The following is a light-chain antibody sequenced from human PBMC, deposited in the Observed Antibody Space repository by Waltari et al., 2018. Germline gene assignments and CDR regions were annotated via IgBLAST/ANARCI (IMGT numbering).Light chain of an antibody. CDR3: QKYGTVPAT. CDR2: DAS. J-gene: IGKJ1*01. CDR1: QSVSRT. Sequence: EIVLTQSPGTLSLSPGERATLSCRASQSVSRTLAWYQQKPGQAPRLLIYDASRRATGIPDRLSGSGSGTDFSLTISRLEPEDFAWYFCQKYGTVPATFGQGTKVEIK. V-gene: IGKV3-20*01.